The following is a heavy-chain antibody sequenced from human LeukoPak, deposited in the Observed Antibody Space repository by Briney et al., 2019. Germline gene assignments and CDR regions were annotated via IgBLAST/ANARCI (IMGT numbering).Heavy chain of an antibody. CDR3: ARGGSSSWYFDY. V-gene: IGHV1-2*02. CDR2: INPNSGGT. D-gene: IGHD6-13*01. Sequence: GASVKVSCKASGYTFTDYYMHWVRQAPGQGLEWMGWINPNSGGTNYAQNFQGRVTMTRDTSISTAYMELSRLRSDDTAVYYCARGGSSSWYFDYWGQGTLVTVSS. J-gene: IGHJ4*02. CDR1: GYTFTDYY.